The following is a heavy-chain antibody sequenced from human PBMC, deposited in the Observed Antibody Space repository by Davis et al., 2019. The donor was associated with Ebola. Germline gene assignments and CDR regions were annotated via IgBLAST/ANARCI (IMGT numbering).Heavy chain of an antibody. CDR3: AKDMTPAMNNYYYYGMDV. V-gene: IGHV3-9*01. Sequence: GGSLRLSCAASGFTFDDYAMHWVRHAPGKGLEWVSGISWNSGSIGYADSVKGRFTISRDNAKNSLYLQMNSLRAEDTALYYCAKDMTPAMNNYYYYGMDVWGQGTTVTVSS. D-gene: IGHD5-18*01. J-gene: IGHJ6*02. CDR2: ISWNSGSI. CDR1: GFTFDDYA.